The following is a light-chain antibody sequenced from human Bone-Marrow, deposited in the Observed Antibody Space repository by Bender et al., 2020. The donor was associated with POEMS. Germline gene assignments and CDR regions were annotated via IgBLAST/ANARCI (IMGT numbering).Light chain of an antibody. J-gene: IGLJ2*01. CDR1: STDVGISNY. CDR2: EVT. Sequence: QSALTQPRSVSGPPGQSVAISCTGTSTDVGISNYVSWYRQHPGRAPKLIIYEVTKRPSGVPDRFSGSQSGNTASLAISELQADDEADYYCCSYAGDSLVFGGGTTLTVL. V-gene: IGLV2-11*01. CDR3: CSYAGDSLV.